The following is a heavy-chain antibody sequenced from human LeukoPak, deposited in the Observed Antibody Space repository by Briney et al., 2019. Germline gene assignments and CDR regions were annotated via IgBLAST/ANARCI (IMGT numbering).Heavy chain of an antibody. D-gene: IGHD5-24*01. CDR2: INSKTGGL. CDR1: GHIFTDYY. J-gene: IGHJ4*02. V-gene: IGHV1-2*02. CDR3: AGGRGGYNVIDY. Sequence: GASVKVSCKASGHIFTDYYMHWVRQAPGQGLEWMGWINSKTGGLNYAQKFQGRVTMTRDTSISTGYMELSRLKSDDTAVYYCAGGRGGYNVIDYWGQGTLVTVSS.